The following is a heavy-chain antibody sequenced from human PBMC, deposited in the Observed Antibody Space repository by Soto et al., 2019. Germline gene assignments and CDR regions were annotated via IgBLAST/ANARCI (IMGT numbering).Heavy chain of an antibody. CDR2: IPSRSTYI. D-gene: IGHD6-19*01. V-gene: IGHV3-21*01. CDR3: ARSIEMAGTWHFDL. Sequence: EVQLVESGGGLVKPGGSLRLSCAASGFTFSSYGLHWVRQAPGKGLDWVSSIPSRSTYIFYADSVKGRFTISRANAKNSLYLQMNSLGAEDTAVYYFARSIEMAGTWHFDLWGRGTLVTVSS. CDR1: GFTFSSYG. J-gene: IGHJ2*01.